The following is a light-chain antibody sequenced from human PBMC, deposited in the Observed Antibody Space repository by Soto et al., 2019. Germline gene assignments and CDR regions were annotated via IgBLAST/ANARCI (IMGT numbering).Light chain of an antibody. J-gene: IGKJ2*01. CDR3: QQSYSTPPT. CDR1: QNIRNY. Sequence: DIQMTQSPSSLSASVGDRVTITCRASQNIRNYLNWYQQKPGKAPKVLIYAASSLQSGVPSRFSGSGSGTDFTLTISSLQPEDFATYYCQQSYSTPPTFGQGTKVEIK. V-gene: IGKV1-39*01. CDR2: AAS.